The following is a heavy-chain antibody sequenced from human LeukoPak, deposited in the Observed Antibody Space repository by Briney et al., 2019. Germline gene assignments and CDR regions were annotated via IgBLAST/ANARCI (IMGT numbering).Heavy chain of an antibody. Sequence: GGSLRLSCAASGFTFSGSAMHWVRQASGKGLEWVGRIRSKANSYATAYAASVKGRFTISRDDSKNTAYLQMNSLKTEDTAVYYCARDGDYDFWSGYSDYWGQGTLVTVSS. CDR2: IRSKANSYAT. CDR1: GFTFSGSA. D-gene: IGHD3-3*01. V-gene: IGHV3-73*01. J-gene: IGHJ4*02. CDR3: ARDGDYDFWSGYSDY.